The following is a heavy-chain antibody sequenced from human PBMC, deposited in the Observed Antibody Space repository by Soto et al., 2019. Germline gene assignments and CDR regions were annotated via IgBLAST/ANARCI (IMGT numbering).Heavy chain of an antibody. CDR1: GFTFSSYG. D-gene: IGHD3-9*01. CDR3: ARRAAKIYEILTGYIDY. Sequence: QVQLVESGGGVVQPGRSLRLSCAASGFTFSSYGMHWVRQAPGKGLEWVAVIWYDGSNKYYADSVKGRFTISRDNSKNTLYRQMNSLRGEDTAVYYCARRAAKIYEILTGYIDYWGQGTLVTVSS. V-gene: IGHV3-33*01. CDR2: IWYDGSNK. J-gene: IGHJ4*02.